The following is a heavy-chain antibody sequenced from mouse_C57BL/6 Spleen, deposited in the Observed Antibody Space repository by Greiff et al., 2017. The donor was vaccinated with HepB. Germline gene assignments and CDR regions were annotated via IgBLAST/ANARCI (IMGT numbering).Heavy chain of an antibody. CDR3: ARTARKKY. D-gene: IGHD1-2*01. CDR2: ISYSGST. CDR1: GYSITSGYG. J-gene: IGHJ2*01. V-gene: IGHV3-2*02. Sequence: VQLQQSGPGLVKPSQSLSLTCTVTGYSITSGYGWNWIRQFPGNKLEWMGYISYSGSTNYNPSLKSRISITRDTSKNQFFLQLNSVTTEDTAAYCCARTARKKYWGQGTTLTVSS.